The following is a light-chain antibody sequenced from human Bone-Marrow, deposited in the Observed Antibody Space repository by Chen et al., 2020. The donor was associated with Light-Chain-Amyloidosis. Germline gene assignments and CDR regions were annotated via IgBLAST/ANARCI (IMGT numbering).Light chain of an antibody. CDR1: SSDVGTYKY. Sequence: QPALTQPAAVSGSPGQSITISCTGTSSDVGTYKYVSWFQHYPGNAPKLLIYEVSNRPSGVSNRFSGSKSGNTASLSISGLRAEDEADYYCTSYTHSYTWVFGGGTKVTV. J-gene: IGLJ3*02. CDR3: TSYTHSYTWV. V-gene: IGLV2-14*01. CDR2: EVS.